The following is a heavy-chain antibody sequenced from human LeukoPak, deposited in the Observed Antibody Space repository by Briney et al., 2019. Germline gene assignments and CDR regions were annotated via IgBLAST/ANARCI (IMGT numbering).Heavy chain of an antibody. J-gene: IGHJ4*02. CDR3: AKSGGSGDYYNAVDY. CDR1: GYTFIRYY. D-gene: IGHD3-10*01. V-gene: IGHV1-46*01. Sequence: GASVTVSCKTSGYTFIRYYIHWVRQAPGQGLEWMGVISPSDGRISYAQNFQGRITMTRDTSTGTVYMDLSSLRSDDTALYYCAKSGGSGDYYNAVDYWGQGTLVSVSS. CDR2: ISPSDGRI.